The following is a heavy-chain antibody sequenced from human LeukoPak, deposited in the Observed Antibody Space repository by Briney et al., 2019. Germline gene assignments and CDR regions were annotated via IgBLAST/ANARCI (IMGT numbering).Heavy chain of an antibody. CDR1: GYPLTELS. CDR2: FHPEDGET. V-gene: IGHV1-24*01. Sequence: ASVKVSCKVSGYPLTELSMHWVRQAPGKGLEWMGGFHPEDGETVYAQKFQGRVTMTEDTSTDTAYMELSSLRSEDTAVYYCATGKIYCSTTSCSDDSWGQGTLVTVSS. D-gene: IGHD2-2*01. CDR3: ATGKIYCSTTSCSDDS. J-gene: IGHJ4*02.